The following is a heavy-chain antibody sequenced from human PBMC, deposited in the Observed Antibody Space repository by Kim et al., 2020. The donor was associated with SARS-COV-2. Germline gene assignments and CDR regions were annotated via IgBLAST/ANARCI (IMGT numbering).Heavy chain of an antibody. CDR1: GGSFSGYY. D-gene: IGHD6-6*01. J-gene: IGHJ6*02. Sequence: SQTLSLTCAVYGGSFSGYYWSWIRQPPGKGLEWIGEINHSGSTNYNPSLKSRVTISVDTSKNQFSLKLSSVTAADTAVYYCAREQLPYYYYGMDVWGQGTTVTVSS. V-gene: IGHV4-34*01. CDR2: INHSGST. CDR3: AREQLPYYYYGMDV.